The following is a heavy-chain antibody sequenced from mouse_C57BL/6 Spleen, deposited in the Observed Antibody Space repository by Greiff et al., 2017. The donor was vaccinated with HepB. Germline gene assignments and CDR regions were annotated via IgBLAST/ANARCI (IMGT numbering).Heavy chain of an antibody. CDR1: GYTFTSYW. J-gene: IGHJ1*03. D-gene: IGHD1-1*01. V-gene: IGHV1-72*01. CDR3: ASPAGGSSYGWYFDV. CDR2: IDPNSGGT. Sequence: QVQLQQPGAELVKPGASVKLSCKASGYTFTSYWMHWVKQRPGRGLEWIGRIDPNSGGTKYNEKFKSKATLTVDKPSSTAYMQLSSLTSEDSAVYECASPAGGSSYGWYFDVWGTGTTVTVSS.